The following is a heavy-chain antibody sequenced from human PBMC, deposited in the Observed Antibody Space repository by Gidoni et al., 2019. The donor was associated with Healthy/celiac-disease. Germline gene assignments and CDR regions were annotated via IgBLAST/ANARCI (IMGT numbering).Heavy chain of an antibody. CDR2: IIPIFGTA. D-gene: IGHD3-22*01. Sequence: QVQLVQSGAAVKKPGSSVKVSCKASGGTFSSYAISWVRQAPGQGLEWMGGIIPIFGTANYAQKFQGRVTITADKSTSTAYMELSSLRSEDTAVYYCARDGSRYYYDSSGYYLYYFDYWGQGTLVTVSS. V-gene: IGHV1-69*06. CDR1: GGTFSSYA. CDR3: ARDGSRYYYDSSGYYLYYFDY. J-gene: IGHJ4*02.